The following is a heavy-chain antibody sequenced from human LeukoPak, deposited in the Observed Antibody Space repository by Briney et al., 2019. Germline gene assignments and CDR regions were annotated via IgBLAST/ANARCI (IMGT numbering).Heavy chain of an antibody. D-gene: IGHD3-9*01. J-gene: IGHJ4*02. CDR2: INPNSGGT. Sequence: ASVKVSCKASGYTFTGYYMHWVRQAPGQGLEWMGWINPNSGGTNYAQKFQGRVTMTRDTSISTAYMELSRLRSDDTAVYYCARDHLTADWGYYDILTGYYTYFDYWGQGTLVTVSS. CDR3: ARDHLTADWGYYDILTGYYTYFDY. CDR1: GYTFTGYY. V-gene: IGHV1-2*02.